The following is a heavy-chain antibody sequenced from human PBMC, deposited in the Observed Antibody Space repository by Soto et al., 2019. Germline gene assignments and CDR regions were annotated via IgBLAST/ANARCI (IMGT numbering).Heavy chain of an antibody. V-gene: IGHV3-30*18. CDR1: GFTFSSYG. D-gene: IGHD6-13*01. Sequence: GGSLRLSCAASGFTFSSYGMHWVRQAPGKGLEWVAVISYDGSNKYYADSVKGRFTISRDNSKNTLYLQMNSLRAEDTAVYYCAKDDRKQDLVNYFDSWGQGPRVTVSS. CDR3: AKDDRKQDLVNYFDS. CDR2: ISYDGSNK. J-gene: IGHJ4*02.